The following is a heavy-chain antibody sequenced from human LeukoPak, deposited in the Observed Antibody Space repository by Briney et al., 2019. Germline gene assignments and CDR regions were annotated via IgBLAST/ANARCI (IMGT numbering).Heavy chain of an antibody. Sequence: GGSLRLSCAASGFTFSDYDMHWVRQATGKGLEWVSAIGTAGDTYYTGSVKGRFTISRENAKNSLYLQVNSLRAGDTAVYYCARVAKERVGGVYYFDYWGQGTLVTVSS. CDR1: GFTFSDYD. D-gene: IGHD1-1*01. CDR2: IGTAGDT. CDR3: ARVAKERVGGVYYFDY. J-gene: IGHJ4*02. V-gene: IGHV3-13*01.